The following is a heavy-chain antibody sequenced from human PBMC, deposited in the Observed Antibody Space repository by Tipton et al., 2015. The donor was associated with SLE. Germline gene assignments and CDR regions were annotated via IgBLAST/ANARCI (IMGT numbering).Heavy chain of an antibody. J-gene: IGHJ3*02. CDR2: IRSSSSAI. V-gene: IGHV3-48*02. D-gene: IGHD2-15*01. CDR3: VREDNWSFDI. CDR1: GFTFENYP. Sequence: SLRLSCAASGFTFENYPMNWVRQSPGKGLEWISYIRSSSSAIYYADSVKGRFSISRDDARNSLYLQMNNVRDEDTAVYYCVREDNWSFDIWGRGTMVTVAS.